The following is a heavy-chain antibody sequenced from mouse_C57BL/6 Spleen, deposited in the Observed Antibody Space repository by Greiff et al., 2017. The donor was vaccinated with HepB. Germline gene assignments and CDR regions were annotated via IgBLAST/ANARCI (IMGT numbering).Heavy chain of an antibody. CDR2: IDPSDSYT. D-gene: IGHD2-2*01. CDR3: ARGMVTTRGHYFDY. J-gene: IGHJ2*01. CDR1: GYTFTSYW. Sequence: VKLQESGAELVMPGASVKLSCKASGYTFTSYWMHWVKQRPGQGLEWIGEIDPSDSYTNYNQKFKGKSTLTVDKSSSTAYMQLSSLTSEDSAVYYCARGMVTTRGHYFDYWGQGTTLTVSS. V-gene: IGHV1-69*01.